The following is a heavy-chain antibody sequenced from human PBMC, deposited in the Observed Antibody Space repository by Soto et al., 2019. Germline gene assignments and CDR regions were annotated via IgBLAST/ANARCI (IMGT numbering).Heavy chain of an antibody. CDR1: GGSISSGGYY. V-gene: IGHV4-31*03. D-gene: IGHD2-15*01. J-gene: IGHJ4*02. Sequence: SETLSLTCTVSGGSISSGGYYWSWIRQHPGKGLEWIGYIYYSGSTYYNPSLKSRVTISVDTSKSQLSLKLNSVTAADTAVYYCARGGGSSGVWGQGTQVTVSS. CDR2: IYYSGST. CDR3: ARGGGSSGV.